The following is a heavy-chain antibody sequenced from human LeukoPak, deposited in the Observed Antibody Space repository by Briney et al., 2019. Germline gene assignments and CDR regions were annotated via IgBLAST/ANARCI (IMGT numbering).Heavy chain of an antibody. CDR3: ARDPSRDTAMVLDYYYGMDV. Sequence: SETLSLTCTVSGGSISSGDYYWSWIRQPPGMGLEWIGYIYYSGSTYYNPSLKSRVTISVDTSKNQFSLKLSSVTAADTAVYYCARDPSRDTAMVLDYYYGMDVWGQGTTVTVSS. CDR2: IYYSGST. CDR1: GGSISSGDYY. D-gene: IGHD5-18*01. V-gene: IGHV4-30-4*01. J-gene: IGHJ6*02.